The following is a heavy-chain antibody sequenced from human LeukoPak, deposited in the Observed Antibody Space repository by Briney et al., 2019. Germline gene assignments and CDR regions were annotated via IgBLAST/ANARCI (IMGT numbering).Heavy chain of an antibody. D-gene: IGHD3-10*01. CDR2: INHSGST. CDR3: ARGFAMVRGVIYYYFDY. V-gene: IGHV4-34*01. J-gene: IGHJ4*02. Sequence: SETLSLTCAVYGGSFSGYYWSWIRQPPGKGLEWIGEINHSGSTNYNPSLKSRVTISVDTSKNQFSLKLSSVTAADTAVYYCARGFAMVRGVIYYYFDYWGQGTLVTVSS. CDR1: GGSFSGYY.